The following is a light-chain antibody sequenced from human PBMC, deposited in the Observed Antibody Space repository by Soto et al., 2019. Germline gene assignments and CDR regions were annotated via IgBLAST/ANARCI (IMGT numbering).Light chain of an antibody. Sequence: EIVMAQSPATLSVSLGERATLSCRASQSVSSNLAWYQLKPGQAPRLLIYGASSRATGIPDRFSGSGSGTDFTLTISRLEPEDFATYYCQQYNTYSPTFGQGTKVDI. V-gene: IGKV3D-15*01. CDR2: GAS. CDR1: QSVSSN. J-gene: IGKJ1*01. CDR3: QQYNTYSPT.